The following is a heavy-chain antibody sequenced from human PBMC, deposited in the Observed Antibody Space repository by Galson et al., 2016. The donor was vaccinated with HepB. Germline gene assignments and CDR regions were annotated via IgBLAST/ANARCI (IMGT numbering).Heavy chain of an antibody. V-gene: IGHV6-1*01. CDR2: TYYRSKWYN. CDR1: GDSVSENNAA. CDR3: GSSIWQLVYGGVTGFDP. Sequence: CAISGDSVSENNAAWNWIRQSPSRGLEWLGRTYYRSKWYNDYAVSVKGRITINPDTSKNQFYLQLNSVTPEDTAVYYCGSSIWQLVYGGVTGFDPWGQGTLVTVSS. J-gene: IGHJ5*02. D-gene: IGHD6-13*01.